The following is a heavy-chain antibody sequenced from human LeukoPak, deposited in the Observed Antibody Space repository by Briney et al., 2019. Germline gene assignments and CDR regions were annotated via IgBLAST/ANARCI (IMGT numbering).Heavy chain of an antibody. Sequence: QSGRSLRLSCAASGFTFSSYAMHWVRQAPGKGLEWVAVISYDGSNKYYADSVKGRFTISRDNSKNTLYLQMSSLRAEDTAVYYCARVQRAWARHGTRYWGQGTLVTVSS. CDR3: ARVQRAWARHGTRY. CDR1: GFTFSSYA. D-gene: IGHD1-1*01. J-gene: IGHJ4*02. V-gene: IGHV3-30-3*01. CDR2: ISYDGSNK.